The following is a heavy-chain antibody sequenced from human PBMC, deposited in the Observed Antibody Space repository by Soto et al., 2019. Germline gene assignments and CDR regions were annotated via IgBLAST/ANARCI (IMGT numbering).Heavy chain of an antibody. J-gene: IGHJ4*02. CDR1: GFTFSNYW. D-gene: IGHD1-26*01. V-gene: IGHV3-7*01. Sequence: PGGSLRLSCAASGFTFSNYWMTWVRQAQGKGLEWVANVKQDGSGEYYVDSVKGRFTISRDNAKNSLYLQMNSLRAEDTALYYCATAGVGITTGDFDYWGQGTLVTVSS. CDR3: ATAGVGITTGDFDY. CDR2: VKQDGSGE.